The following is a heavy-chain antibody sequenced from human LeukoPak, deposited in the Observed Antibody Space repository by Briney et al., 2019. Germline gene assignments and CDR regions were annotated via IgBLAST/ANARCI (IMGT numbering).Heavy chain of an antibody. D-gene: IGHD6-13*01. CDR1: GYTFTSYG. V-gene: IGHV1-18*01. Sequence: ASVKVSCKASGYTFTSYGISWVRQAPGQGLEWMGWISAYNGNTNYAQKLQGRVTMTTDTSTSTAYMELRSLRSDDTAMYYCARVTSSSWDLYYYYGMDVWGQGTTVTVSS. J-gene: IGHJ6*02. CDR3: ARVTSSSWDLYYYYGMDV. CDR2: ISAYNGNT.